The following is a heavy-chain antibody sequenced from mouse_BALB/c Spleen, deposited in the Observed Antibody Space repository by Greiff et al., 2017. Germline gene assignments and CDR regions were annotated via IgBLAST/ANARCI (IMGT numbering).Heavy chain of an antibody. Sequence: EVKVEESGGGLVQPGGSLKLSCAASGFTFSSYGMSWVRQTPDKRLELVATINSNGGSTYYPDSVKGRFTISRDNAKNTLYLQMSSLKSEDTAMYYCARVVLRLRALSFDYWGQGTTLTVSS. CDR1: GFTFSSYG. V-gene: IGHV5-6-3*01. J-gene: IGHJ2*01. CDR2: INSNGGST. D-gene: IGHD1-2*01. CDR3: ARVVLRLRALSFDY.